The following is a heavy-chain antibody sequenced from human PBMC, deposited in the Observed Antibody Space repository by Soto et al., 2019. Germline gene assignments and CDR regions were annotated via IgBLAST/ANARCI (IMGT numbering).Heavy chain of an antibody. CDR1: GGSISSSSYY. CDR2: IYYSGST. V-gene: IGHV4-39*01. Sequence: SETLSLTCTVSGGSISSSSYYWGWIRQPPGKGLEWIGSIYYSGSTYYNPSLKSRVTISVDTSKNHLSLRLSSVTAADTAVYYCARHGEYRGYDDAWFDPWGQGLLVTVSS. D-gene: IGHD5-12*01. CDR3: ARHGEYRGYDDAWFDP. J-gene: IGHJ5*02.